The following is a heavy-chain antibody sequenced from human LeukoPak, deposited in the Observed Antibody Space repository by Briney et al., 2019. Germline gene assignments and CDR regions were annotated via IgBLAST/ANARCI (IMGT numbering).Heavy chain of an antibody. CDR3: ARGDYVWGSYRPTATYFDY. CDR2: IYYSGST. CDR1: GGSFSSYY. D-gene: IGHD3-16*02. J-gene: IGHJ4*02. V-gene: IGHV4-59*01. Sequence: PSETLSLTCAVYGGSFSSYYWSWIRQPPGKGLEWIGYIYYSGSTNYNPSLKSRVTISVDTSKDQFSLRLSSVTAADTAVYYCARGDYVWGSYRPTATYFDYWGQGTLVTVSS.